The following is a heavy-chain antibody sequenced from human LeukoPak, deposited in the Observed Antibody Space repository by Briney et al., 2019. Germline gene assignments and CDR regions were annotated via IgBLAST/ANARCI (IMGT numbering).Heavy chain of an antibody. CDR3: ARVVVPAGPFY. J-gene: IGHJ4*02. CDR2: IYYSGST. V-gene: IGHV4-39*07. CDR1: GGSISSSSYY. Sequence: SGTLSLTCTVSGGSISSSSYYWGWIRQPPGTGLEWIGSIYYSGSTYYNPSLKSRVTISVDTSKNQFSLKLSSVTAADTAVYYCARVVVPAGPFYWGQGTLVTVSS. D-gene: IGHD2-2*01.